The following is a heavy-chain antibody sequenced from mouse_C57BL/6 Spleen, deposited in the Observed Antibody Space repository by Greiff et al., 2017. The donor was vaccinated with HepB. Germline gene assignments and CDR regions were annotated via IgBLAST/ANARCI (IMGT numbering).Heavy chain of an antibody. CDR1: GYAFTNYL. CDR2: INPGSGGT. D-gene: IGHD1-1*01. CDR3: AKRGSTVVYFDY. J-gene: IGHJ2*01. Sequence: QVQLQQSGAELVRPGTSVKVSCKASGYAFTNYLIEWVKQRPGQGLVWIGVINPGSGGTNYNEKFKGTATLTADKSSSTAYMQLSSMTSEDSAVYFWAKRGSTVVYFDYWGQGTTLTVSS. V-gene: IGHV1-54*01.